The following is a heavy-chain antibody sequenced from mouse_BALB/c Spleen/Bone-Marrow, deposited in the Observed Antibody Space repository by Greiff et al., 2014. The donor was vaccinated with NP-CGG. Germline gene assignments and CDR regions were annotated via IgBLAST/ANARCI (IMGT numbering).Heavy chain of an antibody. CDR1: GYSITSDYA. CDR3: AINPYYSWFAY. V-gene: IGHV3-2*02. D-gene: IGHD2-10*01. J-gene: IGHJ3*01. Sequence: EVKLVESGPGLVKPSQSLSLTCTVTGYSITSDYACNWIRQFPGNKLGWRGYISYSGSTGYNPSLKSRISITRDTSKNQFFLQLNSVTTEDTASYYCAINPYYSWFAYWGQGTLVTVSA. CDR2: ISYSGST.